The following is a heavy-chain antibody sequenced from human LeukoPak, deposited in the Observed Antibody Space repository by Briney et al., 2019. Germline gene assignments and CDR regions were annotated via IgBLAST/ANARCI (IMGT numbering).Heavy chain of an antibody. Sequence: SGGSLRLSCAASGFTFSSYWMSWDRQAPGKGLEWVANIKLDGSEKYYVDSVKGRFTISRDNAKNSLYLQMNSLRAEDTAVYYCARDADTPTPGLDYWGQGTLVTVSS. J-gene: IGHJ4*02. CDR2: IKLDGSEK. CDR1: GFTFSSYW. CDR3: ARDADTPTPGLDY. D-gene: IGHD5-18*01. V-gene: IGHV3-7*03.